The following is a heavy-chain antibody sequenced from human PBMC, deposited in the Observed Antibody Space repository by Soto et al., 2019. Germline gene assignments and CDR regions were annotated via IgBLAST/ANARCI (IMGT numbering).Heavy chain of an antibody. Sequence: QVQLVQSGAEVKKPGASVKVSCKASGYTFTSYDINWVRQATGQGLEWMGWMNPNSGNTGYAQKFQGRVTMTMNTSISTAYMELSSLRSEDTAVYYCARGHITYYYDSSGAFDIWGQGTMVTVSS. V-gene: IGHV1-8*01. D-gene: IGHD3-22*01. CDR2: MNPNSGNT. J-gene: IGHJ3*02. CDR3: ARGHITYYYDSSGAFDI. CDR1: GYTFTSYD.